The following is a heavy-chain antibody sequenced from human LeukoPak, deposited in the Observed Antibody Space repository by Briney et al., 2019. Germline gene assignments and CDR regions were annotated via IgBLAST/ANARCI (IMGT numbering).Heavy chain of an antibody. Sequence: AGSLRLTCAASGFTFISYAMSWVRQAPGKGLEWVSAISDSGGNTYYADSVKGRFTISRDNSKNTLFLQMDSLRAEDTAIYYCAKDLPPAAYWGQRTLITVSS. CDR3: AKDLPPAAY. J-gene: IGHJ4*02. CDR1: GFTFISYA. CDR2: ISDSGGNT. D-gene: IGHD1-14*01. V-gene: IGHV3-23*01.